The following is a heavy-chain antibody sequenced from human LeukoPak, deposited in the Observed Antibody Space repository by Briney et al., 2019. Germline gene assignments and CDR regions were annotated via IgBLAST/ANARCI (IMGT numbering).Heavy chain of an antibody. CDR3: ARATTMVRGVIPRPNNWFDP. CDR2: IYYSGST. CDR1: GGSLSSYY. V-gene: IGHV4-59*01. Sequence: SETLSLTCTVSGGSLSSYYWSWIRQPLGKGLEWIGYIYYSGSTNYNPSLKSRVTISVDTSKNQFSLKLSSVTAADTAVYYCARATTMVRGVIPRPNNWFDPWGQGTLVTVSS. J-gene: IGHJ5*02. D-gene: IGHD3-10*01.